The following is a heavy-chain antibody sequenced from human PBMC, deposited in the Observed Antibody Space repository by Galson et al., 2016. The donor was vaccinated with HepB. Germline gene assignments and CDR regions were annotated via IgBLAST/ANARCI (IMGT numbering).Heavy chain of an antibody. D-gene: IGHD3-10*01. CDR2: IDWEDHK. J-gene: IGHJ5*02. V-gene: IGHV2-70*01. Sequence: TLSLTCTVSGGSVNSGTYYWSWIRQPPGKALEWLALIDWEDHKYYSTSLKSRLIIFKDTSKNQVVLKMTNVDPVDTATYYCARTVSDYYTGVVNWFDPWGQGTLVTVSS. CDR1: GGSVNSGTYY. CDR3: ARTVSDYYTGVVNWFDP.